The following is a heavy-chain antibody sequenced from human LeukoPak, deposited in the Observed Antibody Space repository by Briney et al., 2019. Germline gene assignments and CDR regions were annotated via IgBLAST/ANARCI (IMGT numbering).Heavy chain of an antibody. J-gene: IGHJ4*02. V-gene: IGHV4-34*01. D-gene: IGHD5-18*01. Sequence: PSETLSLTCAVYGGSFSGYYWSWIRQPPGKGLEWIGEINHSGSTNYNPSLKSRVTISVDTSKNQSSLKLSSVTAADTAVYYCARGQLNQLWSGAPFDYWGQGTLVTVSS. CDR3: ARGQLNQLWSGAPFDY. CDR1: GGSFSGYY. CDR2: INHSGST.